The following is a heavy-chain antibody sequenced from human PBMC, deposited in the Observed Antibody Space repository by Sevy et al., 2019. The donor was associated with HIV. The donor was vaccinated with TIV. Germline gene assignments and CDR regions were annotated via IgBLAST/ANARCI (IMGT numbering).Heavy chain of an antibody. D-gene: IGHD3-10*01. CDR3: ARGTITMVHFDY. V-gene: IGHV3-53*01. J-gene: IGHJ4*02. Sequence: GGSLRLSCAASGFTVSSNYMSWVRQAPGKGVEWVSVIYSGGSTYYADSVKGRFTISRDNSKNTLYLQMNSLRAEDTAVYYCARGTITMVHFDYWGQGTLVTVSS. CDR2: IYSGGST. CDR1: GFTVSSNY.